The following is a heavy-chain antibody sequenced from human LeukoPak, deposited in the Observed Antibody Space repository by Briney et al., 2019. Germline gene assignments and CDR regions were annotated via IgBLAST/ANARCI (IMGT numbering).Heavy chain of an antibody. J-gene: IGHJ4*02. CDR3: ARDVGRYLLDY. V-gene: IGHV4-59*01. CDR2: IYYSGST. CDR1: GGSINNYY. D-gene: IGHD3-9*01. Sequence: SETLSLTCTVSGGSINNYYWSWIRQPPGKGLEWIGYIYYSGSTNYNPSLKSRVTISVDTSKNQFSLKLSSVTAADTAVYYCARDVGRYLLDYWGQGTLVTVSS.